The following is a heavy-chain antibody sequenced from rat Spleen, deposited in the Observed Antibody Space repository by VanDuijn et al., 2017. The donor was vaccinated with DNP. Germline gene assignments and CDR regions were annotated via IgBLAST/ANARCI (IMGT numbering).Heavy chain of an antibody. D-gene: IGHD1-2*01. J-gene: IGHJ3*01. CDR3: ARSYSSYIYDWFAY. V-gene: IGHV5-7*01. Sequence: EVQLVESGGGLVQPGRSLKLSCAASGFTFSDYNMAWVRQAPKKGLEWVATINYDGSSTYHRDSVKGRFTISRDNAKSTLYLQMNSLRSEDTATYYCARSYSSYIYDWFAYWGQGTLVTVSS. CDR1: GFTFSDYN. CDR2: INYDGSST.